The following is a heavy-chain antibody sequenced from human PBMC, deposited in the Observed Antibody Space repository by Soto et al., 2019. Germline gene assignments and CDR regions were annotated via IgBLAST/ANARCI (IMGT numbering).Heavy chain of an antibody. Sequence: QVQLVQSGAEVKKPGASVKVSCKASGYTFTGYYMHWVRQAPGQGLEWMGWINPNSGGTNYAQKFQGRVTMTRDTSISTAYMELSRLRSDDTAVYYCARGLKTYSSGWYLFAYWGQGTLVTVSS. CDR3: ARGLKTYSSGWYLFAY. D-gene: IGHD6-19*01. J-gene: IGHJ4*02. V-gene: IGHV1-2*02. CDR1: GYTFTGYY. CDR2: INPNSGGT.